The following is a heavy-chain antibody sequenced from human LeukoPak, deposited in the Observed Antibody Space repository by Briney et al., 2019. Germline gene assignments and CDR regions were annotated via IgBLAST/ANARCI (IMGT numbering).Heavy chain of an antibody. J-gene: IGHJ4*02. CDR2: INHSGST. Sequence: SETLSLTCAVYGVSFSGYYWSWIRQPPGKGLEWIGEINHSGSTNYNPSLKSRVTISVDTSKNQFSLKLSSVTAADTAVYYCARASGSYSTNFFDYWGQGTLVTVSS. CDR1: GVSFSGYY. CDR3: ARASGSYSTNFFDY. V-gene: IGHV4-34*01. D-gene: IGHD1-26*01.